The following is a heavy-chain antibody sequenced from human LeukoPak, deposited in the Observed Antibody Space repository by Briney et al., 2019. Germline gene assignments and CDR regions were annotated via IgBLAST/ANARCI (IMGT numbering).Heavy chain of an antibody. V-gene: IGHV4-4*02. CDR2: IYHSGST. Sequence: SGTLSLTCAVSGGSISSSNWWSWVRQPPGKGLEWIGEIYHSGSTNYNPSLKSRVTISVDKSKNQFSLKLSSVTAADTAVYYCARDGSMVRGVITFWGQGTLVTVSS. J-gene: IGHJ4*02. CDR1: GGSISSSNW. CDR3: ARDGSMVRGVITF. D-gene: IGHD3-10*01.